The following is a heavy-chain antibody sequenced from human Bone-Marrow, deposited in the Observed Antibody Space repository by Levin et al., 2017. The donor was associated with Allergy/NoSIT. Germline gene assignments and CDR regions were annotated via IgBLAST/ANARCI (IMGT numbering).Heavy chain of an antibody. V-gene: IGHV3-74*01. CDR3: ARHFGEYFRPMDY. CDR2: INSDGSTT. CDR1: GFTFNSYW. Sequence: PGESLKISCAASGFTFNSYWMHWVRQAPGKGLVWVSRINSDGSTTSYADSVRGRFTISRDNAMHMVYLQMKSLRAEDTAVYYCARHFGEYFRPMDYWGQGTLVTVSS. D-gene: IGHD3-10*01. J-gene: IGHJ4*02.